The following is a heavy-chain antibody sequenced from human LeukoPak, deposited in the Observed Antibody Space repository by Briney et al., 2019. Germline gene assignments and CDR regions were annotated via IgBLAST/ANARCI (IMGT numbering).Heavy chain of an antibody. D-gene: IGHD6-19*01. Sequence: GGSLRLSCAASGFTFSSYWMTWVRQAPGKGLEWVSSISSSSSYIYYADSVKGRFTISRDNAKNSLYLQMNNLRAEDTAVYYCARAAGSSGWSTWGQGTLVTVSS. CDR2: ISSSSSYI. CDR1: GFTFSSYW. CDR3: ARAAGSSGWST. V-gene: IGHV3-21*06. J-gene: IGHJ5*02.